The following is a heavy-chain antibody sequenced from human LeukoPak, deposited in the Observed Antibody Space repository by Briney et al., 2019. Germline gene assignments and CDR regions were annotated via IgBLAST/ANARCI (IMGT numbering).Heavy chain of an antibody. CDR2: INPKSGDT. V-gene: IGHV1-2*06. CDR3: AREEREASTYDFWSGYYTSNWFDP. Sequence: ASVKVSCKASVYTFTKYHMHWVRQAPGQGPEWMGRINPKSGDTSYAQKFQGRVTMTRDTSISAVYMELSSLRSDDTAVYYCAREEREASTYDFWSGYYTSNWFDPWGQGTLVTVSS. D-gene: IGHD3-3*01. J-gene: IGHJ5*02. CDR1: VYTFTKYH.